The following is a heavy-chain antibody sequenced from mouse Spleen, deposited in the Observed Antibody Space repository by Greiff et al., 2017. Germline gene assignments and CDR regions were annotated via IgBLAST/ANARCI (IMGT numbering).Heavy chain of an antibody. CDR2: IHPNSGST. D-gene: IGHD1-1*01. V-gene: IGHV1-64*01. CDR1: GYTFTSYW. J-gene: IGHJ2*01. Sequence: VQLQQPGAELVKPGASVKLSCKASGYTFTSYWMHWVKQRPGQGLEWIGMIHPNSGSTNYNEKFKSKATLTVDKSSSTAYMQLSSLTSEDSAVYYCALYYYDGSYGDYWGQGTTLTVSS. CDR3: ALYYYDGSYGDY.